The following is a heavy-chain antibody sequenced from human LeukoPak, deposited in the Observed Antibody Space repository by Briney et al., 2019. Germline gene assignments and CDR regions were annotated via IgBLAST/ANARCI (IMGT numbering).Heavy chain of an antibody. V-gene: IGHV1-2*02. CDR3: ARGGYYFDY. Sequence: GASVKVSCKASGYTFTGYYMHWVRQAPGQGLEWMGWINPNSGGTNYAQKFQGRVTITRDTSASTAYMELSSLRSEDTAVYYCARGGYYFDYWGQGTLVTVSS. CDR1: GYTFTGYY. D-gene: IGHD3-10*01. J-gene: IGHJ4*02. CDR2: INPNSGGT.